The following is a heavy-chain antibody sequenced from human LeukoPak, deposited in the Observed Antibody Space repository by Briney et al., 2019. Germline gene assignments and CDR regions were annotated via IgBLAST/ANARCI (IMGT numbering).Heavy chain of an antibody. CDR3: ARDRAVTQVWVEFDS. V-gene: IGHV3-66*03. CDR1: GFSVSNCY. D-gene: IGHD3-16*01. J-gene: IGHJ5*01. CDR2: IRDSGET. Sequence: GGSLRLSCAGSGFSVSNCYMNWVRQAPGKGLEWVSLIRDSGETFYADSVKGRFTISRDNSKNTVYLQMNRLRVEDTAVYFCARDRAVTQVWVEFDSWGQGTLVTVSS.